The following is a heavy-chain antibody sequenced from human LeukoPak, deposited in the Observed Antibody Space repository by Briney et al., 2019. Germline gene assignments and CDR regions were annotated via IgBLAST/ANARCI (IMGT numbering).Heavy chain of an antibody. D-gene: IGHD3-3*01. CDR2: ISSSSSTR. J-gene: IGHJ4*02. Sequence: HPGGSLRLSCAASGFTFSRYSMNWVRQAPGKGLEWVSYISSSSSTRYYADSVKGRFTISRDNAKNSLYLQVNSLRDEDTAVYYCARELYEFWSGRFDYWGQGTLVTVSS. CDR3: ARELYEFWSGRFDY. V-gene: IGHV3-48*02. CDR1: GFTFSRYS.